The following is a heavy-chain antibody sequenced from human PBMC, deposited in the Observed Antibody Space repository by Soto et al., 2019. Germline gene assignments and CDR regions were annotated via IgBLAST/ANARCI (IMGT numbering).Heavy chain of an antibody. D-gene: IGHD6-13*01. CDR2: ISGSGGST. CDR3: AKDQFIARGLS. Sequence: GGSLRLSCAASGFTFSSYAMSWFRQAPGKGLEWVSAISGSGGSTYYADSVKGRFTISRDNSKNTLYLQMNSLRAEDTAVYYCAKDQFIARGLSWGQGTLVTVSS. V-gene: IGHV3-23*01. J-gene: IGHJ4*02. CDR1: GFTFSSYA.